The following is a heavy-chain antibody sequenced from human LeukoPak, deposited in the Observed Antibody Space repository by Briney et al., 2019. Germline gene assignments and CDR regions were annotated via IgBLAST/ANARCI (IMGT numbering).Heavy chain of an antibody. J-gene: IGHJ4*02. Sequence: GGSLRLSCAASGFNFSSYAMSWVRQAPGKGRECLSAFSGCGGSTYYAGSVKGRFNISRDNSKNTLYLQMNSLRAEDTAVYYCAKDPSVVVTAILDYWGQGTLVTVSS. D-gene: IGHD2-21*02. CDR1: GFNFSSYA. CDR3: AKDPSVVVTAILDY. V-gene: IGHV3-23*01. CDR2: FSGCGGST.